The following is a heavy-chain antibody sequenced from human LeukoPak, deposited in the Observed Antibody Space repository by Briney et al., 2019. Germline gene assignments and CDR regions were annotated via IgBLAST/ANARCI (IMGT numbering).Heavy chain of an antibody. J-gene: IGHJ3*02. CDR2: INPNSGGT. D-gene: IGHD3-22*01. CDR1: GYTFTGYY. CDR3: ARRYYYDSSGHIDI. V-gene: IGHV1-2*06. Sequence: GASVKVSCKASGYTFTGYYMHWVRQAPGQGLEWMGRINPNSGGTNYAQKFQGRVTMTRDTSISTAYMELSRLRSDDTAVYYCARRYYYDSSGHIDIWGQGTMVTASS.